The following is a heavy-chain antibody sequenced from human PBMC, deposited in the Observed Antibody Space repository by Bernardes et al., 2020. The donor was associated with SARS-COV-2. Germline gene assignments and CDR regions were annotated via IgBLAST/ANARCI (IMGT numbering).Heavy chain of an antibody. CDR2: IYHSGST. CDR3: ARGPLSGDYGFDY. V-gene: IGHV4-30-2*01. J-gene: IGHJ4*02. Sequence: SETLSLTCAVSGGSISSGGYSWSWIRQPPGKGLEWIGYIYHSGSTYYNPSLKSRVTISVDRSKNQFSLKLSSVTAADTAVYYCARGPLSGDYGFDYWGQGTLVTVSS. D-gene: IGHD4-17*01. CDR1: GGSISSGGYS.